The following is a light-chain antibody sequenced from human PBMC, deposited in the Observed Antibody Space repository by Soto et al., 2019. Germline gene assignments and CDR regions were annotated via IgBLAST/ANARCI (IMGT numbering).Light chain of an antibody. V-gene: IGKV1-5*03. Sequence: DIQMTQSPSTLSASVGVRFTITCRASQSINNWLAWYQQKPGKAPKLLIYKASTLESGVPSRFSGSGSATEFTLTISSLQPDDFATYYCQQYNSYWTFGQGTKVEIK. CDR2: KAS. J-gene: IGKJ1*01. CDR3: QQYNSYWT. CDR1: QSINNW.